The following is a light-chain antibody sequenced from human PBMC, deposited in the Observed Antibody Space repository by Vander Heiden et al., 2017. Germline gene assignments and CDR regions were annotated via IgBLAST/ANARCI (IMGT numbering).Light chain of an antibody. V-gene: IGLV2-23*02. J-gene: IGLJ2*01. CDR1: SSDVGSYNL. CDR3: CSYAGSSTHVV. Sequence: QSALTQPAPASGSPGQSITISCTGTSSDVGSYNLVSWYQQHPGKAPKLMIYEVSKRPSGVSNRFSGSKSGNTASLTISGLQAEDEADYYCCSYAGSSTHVVFGGGTKLTVL. CDR2: EVS.